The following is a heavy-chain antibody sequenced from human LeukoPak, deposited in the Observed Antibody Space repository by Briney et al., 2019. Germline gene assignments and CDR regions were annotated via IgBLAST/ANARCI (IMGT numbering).Heavy chain of an antibody. CDR2: ISAYDGNT. J-gene: IGHJ4*02. CDR1: GYTFTGYS. Sequence: ASVKVSCKASGYTFTGYSITWVRQAPGQGLEWMGWISAYDGNTNYAQKLQDRVTMTTDTSTSTAYMEMRSLRSDDTAVYYCARAQIDFWSGYYSIWGQGTLVTVSS. V-gene: IGHV1-18*01. D-gene: IGHD3-3*01. CDR3: ARAQIDFWSGYYSI.